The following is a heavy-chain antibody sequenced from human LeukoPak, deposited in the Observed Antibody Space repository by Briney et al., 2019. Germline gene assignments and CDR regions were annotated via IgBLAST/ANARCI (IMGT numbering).Heavy chain of an antibody. Sequence: GGSLRLSCSASGFTFSNYAMHWVRQAPGKGLEYVSAISSNGGSTYYADSVKGRFTISRDNSKNTLYLQKSSLRAEDTAVYYCVKGKGIAVTSLDYWGQGTLVTVSS. D-gene: IGHD6-19*01. V-gene: IGHV3-64D*06. CDR3: VKGKGIAVTSLDY. CDR2: ISSNGGST. J-gene: IGHJ4*02. CDR1: GFTFSNYA.